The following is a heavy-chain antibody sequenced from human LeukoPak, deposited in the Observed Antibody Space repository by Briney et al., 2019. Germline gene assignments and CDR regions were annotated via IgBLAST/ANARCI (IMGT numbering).Heavy chain of an antibody. J-gene: IGHJ6*02. V-gene: IGHV4-59*12. D-gene: IGHD3-22*01. Sequence: PSETLSLTCTVSGGSISSYYWSWIRQPPGKGLEWIGYIHYSGGTNYNPSLKSRVTISVDTSKNQFSLKLYSVTAADTAVYYCARDSASSGHYYYGMDVWGQGTTVTVSS. CDR1: GGSISSYY. CDR2: IHYSGGT. CDR3: ARDSASSGHYYYGMDV.